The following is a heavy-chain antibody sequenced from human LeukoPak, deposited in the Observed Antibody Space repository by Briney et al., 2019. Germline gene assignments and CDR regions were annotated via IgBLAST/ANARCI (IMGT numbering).Heavy chain of an antibody. J-gene: IGHJ5*02. CDR2: IKSKTDGGTT. V-gene: IGHV3-15*01. CDR1: GFTFTNAW. D-gene: IGHD3-10*01. Sequence: GGSLRLSCTASGFTFTNAWMSWVRQAPGKGVEWVGRIKSKTDGGTTDYAAPVKGRFTISRDDSKNMLYLQMSSLKTEDTAVYYCTTDLGGILDGSGSYGINFGRYRDFLDPWGQGTLVTVSS. CDR3: TTDLGGILDGSGSYGINFGRYRDFLDP.